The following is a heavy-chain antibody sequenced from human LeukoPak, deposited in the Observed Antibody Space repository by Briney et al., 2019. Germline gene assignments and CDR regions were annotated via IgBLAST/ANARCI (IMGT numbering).Heavy chain of an antibody. J-gene: IGHJ4*02. D-gene: IGHD3-10*01. V-gene: IGHV1-8*01. CDR1: GYAFTSYD. CDR2: MSPTSGDT. Sequence: ASVKVSCKASGYAFTSYDTSWVRQAPGQGFEWLGWMSPTSGDTGYAEEFQGRVTMTRDISKNTAYMELTGLTSGDTAIYYCARGESALWFGEVNPWGQGTLVVVSS. CDR3: ARGESALWFGEVNP.